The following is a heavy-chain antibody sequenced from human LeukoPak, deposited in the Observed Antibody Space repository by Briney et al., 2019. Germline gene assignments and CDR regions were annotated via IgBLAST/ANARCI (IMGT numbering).Heavy chain of an antibody. J-gene: IGHJ4*02. V-gene: IGHV3-21*01. CDR3: ARSGYTYGFDY. CDR1: GFTFSTYT. Sequence: GGSLRLSCAASGFTFSTYTMNWVRPAPGKGLEWVASIGSGGRHIHYADSVKGRFTISRDNAKNSLYLQMNSLRAEDTAVYYCARSGYTYGFDYWGQGALVTVSS. D-gene: IGHD5-18*01. CDR2: IGSGGRHI.